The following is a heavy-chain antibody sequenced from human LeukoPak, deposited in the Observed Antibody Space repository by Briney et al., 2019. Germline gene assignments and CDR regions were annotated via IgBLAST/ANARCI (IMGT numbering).Heavy chain of an antibody. CDR3: AKDRWNYYDSSGYFDF. V-gene: IGHV3-15*01. J-gene: IGHJ4*02. CDR1: GFTFSNAW. D-gene: IGHD3-22*01. CDR2: IKSKTDGGTT. Sequence: KTGGSLRLSCAASGFTFSNAWMSWVRQAPGKGLEWVGRIKSKTDGGTTDYAAPVKGRFTISRDDSKNTLYLQMNSLKTEDTAVYYCAKDRWNYYDSSGYFDFWGQGTLVTVSS.